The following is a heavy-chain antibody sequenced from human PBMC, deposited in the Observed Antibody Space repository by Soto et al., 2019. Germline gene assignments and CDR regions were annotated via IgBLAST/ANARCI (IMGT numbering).Heavy chain of an antibody. D-gene: IGHD2-8*01. CDR1: GYSFTNNG. V-gene: IGHV1-18*01. J-gene: IGHJ4*02. CDR2: ISPYNGNT. Sequence: ASVKVSCKASGYSFTNNGITWVRQAPGQGLEWMGWISPYNGNTNYAQNFQGRVTLTTDTSTSTAYMELRSLTSDDTAVYYCTRPGGTNCSKGVCYEAAYFDHWGQGTLVTVSS. CDR3: TRPGGTNCSKGVCYEAAYFDH.